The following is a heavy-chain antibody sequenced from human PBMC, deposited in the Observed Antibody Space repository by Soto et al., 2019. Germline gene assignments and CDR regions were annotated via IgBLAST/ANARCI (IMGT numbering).Heavy chain of an antibody. CDR2: ISAYNGNT. CDR1: RYAFTSYA. J-gene: IGHJ4*02. V-gene: IGHV1-18*01. Sequence: ASVKGSWKASRYAFTSYAMSWVRQAPGQGLEWMGWISAYNGNTNYAQKLQGRVTMTTDTSTSTAYMELRSLRSDDTAVYYCARDMEQQLVDYWGQGTLVTVSS. CDR3: ARDMEQQLVDY. D-gene: IGHD6-13*01.